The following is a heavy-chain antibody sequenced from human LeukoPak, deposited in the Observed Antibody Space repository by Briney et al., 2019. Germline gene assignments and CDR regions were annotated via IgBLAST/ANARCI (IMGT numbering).Heavy chain of an antibody. V-gene: IGHV3-30*18. J-gene: IGHJ4*02. CDR2: ISFDGSKK. D-gene: IGHD2-2*01. CDR1: GVTFNSYG. Sequence: GRSLRLSCAASGVTFNSYGMHWVRQGPGKGLEWVAVISFDGSKKYYADSVKGRFTVSRDTSKNTLYLQLSGLRAEDTAVYYCAKDLACTSTSCYHPLFDYWGQGTLVTVSS. CDR3: AKDLACTSTSCYHPLFDY.